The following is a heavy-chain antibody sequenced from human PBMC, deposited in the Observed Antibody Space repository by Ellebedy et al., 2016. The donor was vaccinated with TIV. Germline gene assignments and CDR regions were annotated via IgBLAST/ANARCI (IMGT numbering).Heavy chain of an antibody. D-gene: IGHD5-24*01. V-gene: IGHV3-23*01. Sequence: GESLKISCAASGFSFNSYAMGWVRQTPGKGLEWVSGMHGSGRGISYSESVKGRFIISRDNSKNILYLQMNSLRAEDTAIYYCAKDQVAGDGRWVFDSWGQGTVVTVSS. CDR1: GFSFNSYA. CDR3: AKDQVAGDGRWVFDS. CDR2: MHGSGRGI. J-gene: IGHJ3*01.